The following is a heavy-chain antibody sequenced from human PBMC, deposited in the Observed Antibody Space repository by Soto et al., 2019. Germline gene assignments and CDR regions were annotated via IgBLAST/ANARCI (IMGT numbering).Heavy chain of an antibody. Sequence: PSETLSLTCTVSGAPMNRYYWSWIRQPPGKALEWIGYVFNSETSKYNPSLRSRIAMSVDRSKNQFSLTMTSLTAADTAVYFCASVYGTKYGFDYWGQGALVTVSS. CDR3: ASVYGTKYGFDY. CDR2: VFNSETS. CDR1: GAPMNRYY. D-gene: IGHD4-17*01. V-gene: IGHV4-59*01. J-gene: IGHJ4*02.